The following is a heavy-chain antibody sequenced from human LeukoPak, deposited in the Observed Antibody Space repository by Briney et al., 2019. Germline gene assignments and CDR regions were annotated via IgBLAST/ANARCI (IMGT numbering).Heavy chain of an antibody. V-gene: IGHV3-48*01. CDR2: ISSSSNTI. CDR3: VRVFYSSGWIFDN. CDR1: GFMFSTYS. D-gene: IGHD6-19*01. J-gene: IGHJ4*02. Sequence: PGGSLRLSCAASGFMFSTYSMNWVRQAPGKGLEWVSYISSSSNTIYYADSVKGRFTISRDNAKNSLYLQMNSLRAEDTAVYYCVRVFYSSGWIFDNWGQGTLVTVSS.